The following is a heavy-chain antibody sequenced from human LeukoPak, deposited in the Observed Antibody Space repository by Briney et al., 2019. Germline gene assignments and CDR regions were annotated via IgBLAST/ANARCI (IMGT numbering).Heavy chain of an antibody. Sequence: SVKVSCKASGGTFSSYAISWVRQAPGQGLEWMGGIIPILGTANYAQKFQGRVTITADESTSTAYMELSSLRSEDTAVYYCARSRKELQYNWFDPWGQGTLVTVSS. CDR3: ARSRKELQYNWFDP. CDR1: GGTFSSYA. CDR2: IIPILGTA. V-gene: IGHV1-69*13. D-gene: IGHD4-11*01. J-gene: IGHJ5*02.